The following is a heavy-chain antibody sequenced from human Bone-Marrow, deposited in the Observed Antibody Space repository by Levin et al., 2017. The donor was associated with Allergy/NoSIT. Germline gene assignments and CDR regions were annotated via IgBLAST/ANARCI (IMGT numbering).Heavy chain of an antibody. CDR2: IWYDGSNK. CDR1: GFTFSSYG. D-gene: IGHD3-3*01. J-gene: IGHJ6*03. V-gene: IGHV3-33*01. CDR3: AGVWSGRSGINYMDV. Sequence: GGSLRLSCAASGFTFSSYGMHWVRQAPGKGLEWVAVIWYDGSNKYYADSVKGRFTISRDNSKNTLYLQMNSLRAEDTAVYYCAGVWSGRSGINYMDVWGKGTTVTVSS.